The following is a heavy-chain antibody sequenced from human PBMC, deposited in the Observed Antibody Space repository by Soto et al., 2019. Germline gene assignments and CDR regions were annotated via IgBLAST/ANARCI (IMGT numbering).Heavy chain of an antibody. CDR1: GGSISSGDYY. CDR2: IYYSGST. Sequence: SETLSLTCTVSGGSISSGDYYWSWIRQPPGKGLEWIGYIYYSGSTYYNPSLKSRVTISVDTSKNQFSLKLSSVTAADTAVYYCAREKRSGNFDYWGQGTLVTVSS. V-gene: IGHV4-30-4*01. D-gene: IGHD1-1*01. J-gene: IGHJ4*02. CDR3: AREKRSGNFDY.